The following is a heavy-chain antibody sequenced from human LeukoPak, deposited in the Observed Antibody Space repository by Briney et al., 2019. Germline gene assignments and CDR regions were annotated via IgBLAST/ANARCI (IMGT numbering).Heavy chain of an antibody. CDR2: INHSGST. CDR1: GGSFSGYY. V-gene: IGHV4-34*01. Sequence: SETLSLTCAVYGGSFSGYYWSWIRQPPGKGLEWIGEINHSGSTNYNPSLKSRVTISVDTSKNQFSLKLSSVTAADTAVYYCARGGRDIVVVTALKLFDYWGQGTLVTVSS. CDR3: ARGGRDIVVVTALKLFDY. D-gene: IGHD2-21*02. J-gene: IGHJ4*02.